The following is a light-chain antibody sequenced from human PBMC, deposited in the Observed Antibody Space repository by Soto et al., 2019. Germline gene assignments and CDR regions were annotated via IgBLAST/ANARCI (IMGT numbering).Light chain of an antibody. J-gene: IGKJ1*01. CDR1: QSISSW. V-gene: IGKV1-5*03. CDR3: QQYNSYS. Sequence: DIQMTQSPSTLSASVGDRVTITCRASQSISSWLAWYQQKPGKAPKLLIYKASSLESGVPSRFSGSGSGIEFTLTISSLQPDDFSTYYCQQYNSYSFGLGTKVEIK. CDR2: KAS.